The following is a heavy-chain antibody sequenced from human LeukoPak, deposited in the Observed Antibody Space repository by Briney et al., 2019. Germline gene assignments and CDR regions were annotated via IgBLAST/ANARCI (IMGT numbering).Heavy chain of an antibody. J-gene: IGHJ4*02. Sequence: SENLSLTCAVYGGSFSGYYWSWIRQPPGKGLEWIGEINHSGSTNYNPSLKSRVTISVDTSKNQFSLKLSSVTAADTAVYYCARQRVTIRGWYWGGFDYWGQGTLVTVSS. CDR1: GGSFSGYY. V-gene: IGHV4-34*01. CDR3: ARQRVTIRGWYWGGFDY. D-gene: IGHD6-19*01. CDR2: INHSGST.